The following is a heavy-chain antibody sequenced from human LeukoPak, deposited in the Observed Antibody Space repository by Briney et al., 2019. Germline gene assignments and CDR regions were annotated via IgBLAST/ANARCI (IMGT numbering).Heavy chain of an antibody. Sequence: GSLRLSCAASGFTFSTYAMSWVRQAPGEGLEWVSSISGSGDTTYYADSVKGRFTISSDKSRNTLYLQMNSLRVEDTAVYYCAKGSRDSTSYCFDYWGQGTLVTVSS. V-gene: IGHV3-23*01. CDR3: AKGSRDSTSYCFDY. CDR2: ISGSGDTT. CDR1: GFTFSTYA. D-gene: IGHD3-22*01. J-gene: IGHJ4*02.